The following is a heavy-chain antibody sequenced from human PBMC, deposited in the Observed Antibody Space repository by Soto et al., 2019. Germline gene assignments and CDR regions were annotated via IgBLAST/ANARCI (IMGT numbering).Heavy chain of an antibody. Sequence: GGSLRLSCVASGLTFGSRAMTWVRQAPGEGLQWVSTITDTGGDAKYADSVRDRFVISRDNSKKTLYLQMTSLTAEDSAMYYCARGSTDSYPGSRIFDFWGRGTLVTVS. CDR3: ARGSTDSYPGSRIFDF. V-gene: IGHV3-23*01. CDR1: GLTFGSRA. D-gene: IGHD3-10*01. J-gene: IGHJ4*02. CDR2: ITDTGGDA.